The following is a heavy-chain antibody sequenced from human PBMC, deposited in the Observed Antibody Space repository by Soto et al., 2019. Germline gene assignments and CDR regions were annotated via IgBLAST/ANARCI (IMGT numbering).Heavy chain of an antibody. D-gene: IGHD6-25*01. CDR2: LYSGGIT. CDR1: GFTVSSNY. J-gene: IGHJ3*02. V-gene: IGHV3-66*01. Sequence: EVQLVESGGGLVQPGGSLRLSCAASGFTVSSNYMSWVRQAPGKGLEWVSVLYSGGITYYSDSMKGRFTISRDNPTNTLYRQMSSLRAEDTAVYYCARDKRGSEGAFDIWGQGTMVTVSS. CDR3: ARDKRGSEGAFDI.